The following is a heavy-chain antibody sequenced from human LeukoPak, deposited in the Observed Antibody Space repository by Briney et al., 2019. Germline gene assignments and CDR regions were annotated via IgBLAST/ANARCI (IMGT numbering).Heavy chain of an antibody. J-gene: IGHJ4*02. V-gene: IGHV3-23*01. CDR2: ISGSGGST. D-gene: IGHD3-10*01. CDR3: AKGERGLLWFGELFYYFEY. Sequence: PGGSLRLSCAASGFTFRSYGMSWVRQAPGKGLEWVSGISGSGGSTYYADSVKGRFNISRDNSKNTLYLQTNSLRAEDTAVYYCAKGERGLLWFGELFYYFEYWGQGILVTVSS. CDR1: GFTFRSYG.